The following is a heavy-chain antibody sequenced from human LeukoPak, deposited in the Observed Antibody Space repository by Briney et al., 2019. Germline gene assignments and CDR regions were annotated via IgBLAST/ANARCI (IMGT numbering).Heavy chain of an antibody. V-gene: IGHV3-21*01. J-gene: IGHJ3*02. CDR2: ISGSSNYI. CDR1: GFTFNNYA. Sequence: GGSLRLSCAASGFTFNNYAMNWVRQAPGKGLEWVSSISGSSNYIYYADSVKGRFTISRGNAKNSLYLQMNSLRVEDTAVYYCARDESGDNDAFDIWGQGTMVTVSS. D-gene: IGHD2-21*01. CDR3: ARDESGDNDAFDI.